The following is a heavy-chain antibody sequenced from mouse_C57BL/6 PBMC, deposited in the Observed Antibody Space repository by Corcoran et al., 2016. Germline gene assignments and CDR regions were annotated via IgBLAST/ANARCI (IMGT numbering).Heavy chain of an antibody. D-gene: IGHD2-3*01. CDR1: GYTFTDYY. J-gene: IGHJ3*01. V-gene: IGHV1-26*01. Sequence: EVQLQQSGPELVKPGASVKISCKASGYTFTDYYMNWVKQRHGKSLEWIGDINPNNGGTSYNQKFKGKATLTVDKSSSTAYMELRSLTSEDSAVYYCASPSRFYDGYYRAWFAYWGQGTLVTVSA. CDR2: INPNNGGT. CDR3: ASPSRFYDGYYRAWFAY.